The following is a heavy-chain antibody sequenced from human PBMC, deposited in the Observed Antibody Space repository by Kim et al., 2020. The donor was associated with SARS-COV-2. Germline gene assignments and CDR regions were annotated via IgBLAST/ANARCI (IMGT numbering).Heavy chain of an antibody. CDR1: GFTFNSHW. CDR2: INSDGSTT. J-gene: IGHJ4*02. CDR3: ASRQSRSGWYYFDS. Sequence: GGSLRLSCAASGFTFNSHWMHWVRQAPGKGLVWVSRINSDGSTTSYAFSVKGRFIISSDNAKNTLHLQMNRLRADDTAEYYGASRQSRSGWYYFDSWSQG. D-gene: IGHD6-19*01. V-gene: IGHV3-74*01.